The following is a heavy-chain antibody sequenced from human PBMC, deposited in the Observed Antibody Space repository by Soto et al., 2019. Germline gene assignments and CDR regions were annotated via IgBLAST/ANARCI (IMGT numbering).Heavy chain of an antibody. CDR2: ISYDGCNK. CDR3: AKDTDVVGAAYKFDY. CDR1: RVSFSRYG. D-gene: IGHD1-26*01. J-gene: IGHJ4*02. Sequence: PAGCLRLSCVSSRVSFSRYGMHWFRQAAGKGLDWGAGISYDGCNKYYADSVKGRFTISRDNSKNTLDLQMNSLRGEDTAVYYCAKDTDVVGAAYKFDYWGQGTLVTVSS. V-gene: IGHV3-30*18.